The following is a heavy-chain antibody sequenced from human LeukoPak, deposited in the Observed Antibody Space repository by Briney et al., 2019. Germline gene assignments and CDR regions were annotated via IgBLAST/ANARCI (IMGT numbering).Heavy chain of an antibody. Sequence: GGSLRLSCAASGFTFSSYSMNWVHQAPGKGLEWVSSISSSSSYIYYADSVKGRFTISRDNAKNSLYLQMNSLRAEDTAVYYCARRLVVDTDESFDYWGQGTLVTVSS. CDR3: ARRLVVDTDESFDY. CDR2: ISSSSSYI. J-gene: IGHJ4*02. CDR1: GFTFSSYS. V-gene: IGHV3-21*01. D-gene: IGHD5-18*01.